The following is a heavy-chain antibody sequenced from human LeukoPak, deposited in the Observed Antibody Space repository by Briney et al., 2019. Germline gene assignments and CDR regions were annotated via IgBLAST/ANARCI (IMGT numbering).Heavy chain of an antibody. CDR1: VFTFSSYS. CDR3: ARDSYYYDSSGPQG. Sequence: GGSLRLSCAPSVFTFSSYSMNWVRQAPEKGREWVSSISSSSNYRYYADSVKGRFTISRDNDKNSLYLQLNSLRAEDTAVYFCARDSYYYDSSGPQGWGQGTLVTVSS. D-gene: IGHD3-22*01. J-gene: IGHJ4*02. CDR2: ISSSSNYR. V-gene: IGHV3-21*01.